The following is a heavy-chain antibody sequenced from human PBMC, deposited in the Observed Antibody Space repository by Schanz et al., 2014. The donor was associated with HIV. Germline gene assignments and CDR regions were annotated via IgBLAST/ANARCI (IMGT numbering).Heavy chain of an antibody. J-gene: IGHJ4*02. V-gene: IGHV4-34*01. CDR3: ARVRRVILLWYGLFDQ. D-gene: IGHD3-10*01. CDR1: GGSFSGHY. Sequence: QVQLQQWGAGLLKPSETLSLTCAVYGGSFSGHYWSWIRQPPGKGLEWIAEINHSGSTNYNPSLKCRVTIYVDTHNNRCSLNLSSVTAADTAVYYCARVRRVILLWYGLFDQWGQGTLVTVSS. CDR2: INHSGST.